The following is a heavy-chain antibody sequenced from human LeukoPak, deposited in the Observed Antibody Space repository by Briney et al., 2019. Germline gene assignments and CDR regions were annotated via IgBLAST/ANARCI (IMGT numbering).Heavy chain of an antibody. Sequence: PGGSLRLSCAASGFTFRSYWMHWVRQAPGKGLVGVSRINSDGSSKSYADSVKGRFTISRDNAKNTLYLQMNSLRAEDTAVYYCARGRRGSYYYYYGMDVWGKGTPVTVSS. D-gene: IGHD3-10*01. CDR2: INSDGSSK. J-gene: IGHJ6*04. CDR3: ARGRRGSYYYYYGMDV. CDR1: GFTFRSYW. V-gene: IGHV3-74*01.